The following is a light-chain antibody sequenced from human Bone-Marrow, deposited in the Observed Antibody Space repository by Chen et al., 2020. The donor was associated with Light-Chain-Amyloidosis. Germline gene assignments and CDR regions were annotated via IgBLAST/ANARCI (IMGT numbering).Light chain of an antibody. Sequence: DIVMTQSPDSLAVSLGERATINCKSSQSLLYTSNNKNYLTWYQQKPGQPPKLLIHWASTREAGVPDRISGSGAGTNFTLTISSLQAEDVAGYYCQQYYSSPRWTFGQGTRVEIK. CDR1: QSLLYTSNNKNY. CDR2: WAS. J-gene: IGKJ1*01. CDR3: QQYYSSPRWT. V-gene: IGKV4-1*01.